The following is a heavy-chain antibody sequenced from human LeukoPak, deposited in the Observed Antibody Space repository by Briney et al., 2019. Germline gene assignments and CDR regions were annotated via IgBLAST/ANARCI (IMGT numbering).Heavy chain of an antibody. J-gene: IGHJ4*02. D-gene: IGHD5-24*01. Sequence: KSGGSLRLSCAASGFTFSVYAIHWVRQAPGKGLEWVAVISYDGSNKYYADSVKGRFTISRDNSKNTLYLQMNSLKTEDTGVYYCTMRRDGYNSLPSLDYWGQGTLVTVSS. V-gene: IGHV3-30*04. CDR1: GFTFSVYA. CDR2: ISYDGSNK. CDR3: TMRRDGYNSLPSLDY.